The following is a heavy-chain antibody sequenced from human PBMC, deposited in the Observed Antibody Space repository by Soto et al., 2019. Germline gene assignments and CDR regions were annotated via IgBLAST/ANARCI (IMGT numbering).Heavy chain of an antibody. CDR2: IIPIFGTA. V-gene: IGHV1-69*13. CDR3: ATEYCSGGSCHADPLDY. J-gene: IGHJ4*02. CDR1: GGTFSSYA. Sequence: ASVKVSCKASGGTFSSYAISWVRQAPGQGLEWMGGIIPIFGTANYAQKFQGRVTITADESTSTAYMELSSLRSEDTAVYYCATEYCSGGSCHADPLDYWGQGTLVTVSS. D-gene: IGHD2-15*01.